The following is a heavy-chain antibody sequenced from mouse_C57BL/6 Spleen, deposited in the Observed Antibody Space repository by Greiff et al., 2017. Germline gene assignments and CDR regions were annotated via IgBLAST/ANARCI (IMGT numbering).Heavy chain of an antibody. CDR1: GYAFSSYW. D-gene: IGHD2-4*01. Sequence: QVQLKQSGAELVKPGASVKISCKASGYAFSSYWMNWVKQRPGKGLEWIGQIYPGDGDTNYNGKFKGKATLTADKASSTAYMQLSSLTSEDSAVYFCASEWITTIVFPFAYWGQGTLVTVSA. V-gene: IGHV1-80*01. CDR2: IYPGDGDT. CDR3: ASEWITTIVFPFAY. J-gene: IGHJ3*01.